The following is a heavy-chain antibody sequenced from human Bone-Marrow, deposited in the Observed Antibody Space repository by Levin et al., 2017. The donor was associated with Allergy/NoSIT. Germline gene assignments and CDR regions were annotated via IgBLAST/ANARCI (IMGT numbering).Heavy chain of an antibody. D-gene: IGHD5-18*01. CDR2: IDWDDDK. CDR3: ARIPHLGYNYGYYYGMDV. J-gene: IGHJ6*02. V-gene: IGHV2-70*11. CDR1: GFSLSTSGMC. Sequence: ESGPTLVKPTQTLTLTCTFSGFSLSTSGMCVSWIRQPPGKALEWLARIDWDDDKYYSTSLKTRLTISKDTSKNQVVLTMTNMDPVDTATYYCARIPHLGYNYGYYYGMDVWGQGTTVTVSS.